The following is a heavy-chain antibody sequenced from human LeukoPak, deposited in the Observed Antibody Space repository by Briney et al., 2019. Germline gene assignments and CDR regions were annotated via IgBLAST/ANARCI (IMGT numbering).Heavy chain of an antibody. J-gene: IGHJ4*02. D-gene: IGHD3-22*01. CDR3: ARDAYDSSGYYPLDY. Sequence: GGSLRLSCAASGFTVSSNYMSWVRQAPGKGLEWGSVIYSGGSTYYADSVKGRFTISRDNSKNTLYLQMNSLRAEDTAVYYCARDAYDSSGYYPLDYWGQGTLVTVSS. CDR1: GFTVSSNY. CDR2: IYSGGST. V-gene: IGHV3-53*01.